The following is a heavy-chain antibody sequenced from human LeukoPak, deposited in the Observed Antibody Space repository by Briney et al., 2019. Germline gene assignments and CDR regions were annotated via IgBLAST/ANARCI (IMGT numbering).Heavy chain of an antibody. CDR2: IKQDGSEK. CDR3: ALGSYFDY. D-gene: IGHD1-26*01. J-gene: IGHJ4*02. Sequence: PXGSLRLSCVVSGFNFRSNWMSWVRQAPGKGLEWVANIKQDGSEKHYVDSVKGRFTISRDNSKNSLYLQMNILRVEDTAVYYCALGSYFDYWGQGTLVTVSS. V-gene: IGHV3-7*01. CDR1: GFNFRSNW.